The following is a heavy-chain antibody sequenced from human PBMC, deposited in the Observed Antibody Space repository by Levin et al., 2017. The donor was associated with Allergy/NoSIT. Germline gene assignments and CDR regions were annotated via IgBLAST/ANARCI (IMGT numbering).Heavy chain of an antibody. D-gene: IGHD6-13*01. CDR3: ARHGAYSSSWYRPEFDY. Sequence: SETLSLTCTVSGASVSNINHYWAWIRQSPGTGLEWIGNIYYSGSTYYNPSLKSRVTISVDTSKNQFSLTLSSVTAADTAVYYCARHGAYSSSWYRPEFDYWGQGTLVTVSS. CDR2: IYYSGST. J-gene: IGHJ4*02. V-gene: IGHV4-39*01. CDR1: GASVSNINHY.